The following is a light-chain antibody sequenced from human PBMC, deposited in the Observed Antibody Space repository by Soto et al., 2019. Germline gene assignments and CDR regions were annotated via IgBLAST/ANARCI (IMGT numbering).Light chain of an antibody. CDR3: QHRNNWRPT. J-gene: IGKJ1*01. Sequence: EIGLSHSPATLSLSPGERATLSCRASQSVSSYLAWYQQKPGQPPRLLIYDASKRATGIPARFSGSGSGTDFTLTISSLEPEDFAMYYCQHRNNWRPTFGQGTKVDIK. CDR2: DAS. CDR1: QSVSSY. V-gene: IGKV3-11*01.